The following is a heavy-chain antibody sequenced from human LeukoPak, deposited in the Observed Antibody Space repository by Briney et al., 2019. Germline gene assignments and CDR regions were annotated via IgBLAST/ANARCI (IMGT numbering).Heavy chain of an antibody. Sequence: PGGSLRLSCAASGFTFSSYAMHWIRQAPGKGLEYVSAISSNGGSTYYANSVKGRFTISRDNSKNTLYLQMGSLRAEDMAVYYCARVPYDFWSGYPDYWGQGTLVTVSS. CDR2: ISSNGGST. CDR3: ARVPYDFWSGYPDY. V-gene: IGHV3-64*01. J-gene: IGHJ4*02. D-gene: IGHD3-3*01. CDR1: GFTFSSYA.